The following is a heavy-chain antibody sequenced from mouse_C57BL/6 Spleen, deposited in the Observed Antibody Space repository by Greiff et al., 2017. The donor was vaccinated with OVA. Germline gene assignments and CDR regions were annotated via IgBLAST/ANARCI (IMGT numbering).Heavy chain of an antibody. CDR3: ARRNYGSSPFAMDY. V-gene: IGHV1-72*01. D-gene: IGHD1-1*01. Sequence: VQLQQPGAELVKPGASVKLSCKASGYTFTSYWMHWVKQRPGRGLEWIGRIDPNSGGTKYNEKFKSKATLTVDKPSSTVYMQLSSLTSEDSAVYYCARRNYGSSPFAMDYWGQGTSVTVSS. CDR2: IDPNSGGT. J-gene: IGHJ4*01. CDR1: GYTFTSYW.